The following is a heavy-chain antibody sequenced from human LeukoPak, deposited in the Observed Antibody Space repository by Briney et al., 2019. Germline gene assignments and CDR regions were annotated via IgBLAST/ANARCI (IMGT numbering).Heavy chain of an antibody. D-gene: IGHD1-26*01. J-gene: IGHJ6*03. CDR3: ARVTAGATTLNYYYYFMDV. V-gene: IGHV3-21*01. CDR2: ITSTSAYR. Sequence: GGFLRLSCVGSGFAFNSYTITWVRQAPGKGLEWVSSITSTSAYRQYADSVRGRFTISRDNAKNSLYLQMNSLGAEDTAVYHCARVTAGATTLNYYYYFMDVWGKGTTVTVSS. CDR1: GFAFNSYT.